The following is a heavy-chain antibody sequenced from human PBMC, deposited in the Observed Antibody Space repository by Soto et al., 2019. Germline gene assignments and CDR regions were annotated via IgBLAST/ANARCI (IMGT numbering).Heavy chain of an antibody. D-gene: IGHD7-27*01. J-gene: IGHJ4*02. V-gene: IGHV4-34*01. CDR3: ARKAWVRFDY. CDR1: GGSFSGYY. CDR2: INHSGST. Sequence: PSETLSLTCAVYGGSFSGYYWSWIRQPPGKGLEWIGEINHSGSTNYNPSLKSRVTMSVDKSTNDFSLKVTSVTAADTAIYYCARKAWVRFDYWGQGALVTVSS.